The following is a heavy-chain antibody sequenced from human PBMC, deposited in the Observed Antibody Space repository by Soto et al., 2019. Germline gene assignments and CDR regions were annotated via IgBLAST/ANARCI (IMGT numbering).Heavy chain of an antibody. CDR2: IYWDDDK. D-gene: IGHD4-17*01. Sequence: QITLKESGPPLVRPAQPLTLTCTFSGFSLTTTDMGVAWIRQPPGKALEWLALIYWDDDKRYNPSLKNRLAISTDTSRDRVVLTINNINPEDTGTYFCAHAGDYDLLSFDHWGPGTLVTVSS. J-gene: IGHJ4*02. V-gene: IGHV2-5*02. CDR1: GFSLTTTDMG. CDR3: AHAGDYDLLSFDH.